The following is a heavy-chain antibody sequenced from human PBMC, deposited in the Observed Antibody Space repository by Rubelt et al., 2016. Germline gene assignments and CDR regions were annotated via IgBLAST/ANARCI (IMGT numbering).Heavy chain of an antibody. CDR1: GGSISSGGYY. CDR2: IYYSGST. V-gene: IGHV4-61*08. CDR3: ARSSIAVAGFIDY. D-gene: IGHD6-19*01. Sequence: QVQLQESGPGLVKPSETLSLTCTVSGGSISSGGYYWSWIRQHPGKGLEWIGYIYYSGSTNYNPSLKSRVTISVDTSKNQFSLKLSSVTAADTAVYYCARSSIAVAGFIDYWGQGTLVTVSS. J-gene: IGHJ4*02.